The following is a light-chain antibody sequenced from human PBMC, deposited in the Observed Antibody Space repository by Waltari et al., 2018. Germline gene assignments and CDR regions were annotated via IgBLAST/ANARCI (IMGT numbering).Light chain of an antibody. J-gene: IGKJ5*01. CDR1: HSISSNN. CDR2: AAS. Sequence: EIVLTQSPGTLSLSPGERATLSCRASHSISSNNLAWDQQKPGQAPRLLIYAASTRATGIPERFRGRGSGTDFTLTISRLEPEDFAVFYCQQYGSSPITFGQGTRLDIK. CDR3: QQYGSSPIT. V-gene: IGKV3-20*01.